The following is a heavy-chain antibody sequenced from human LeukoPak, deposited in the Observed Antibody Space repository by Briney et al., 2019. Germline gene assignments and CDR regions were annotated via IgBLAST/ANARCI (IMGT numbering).Heavy chain of an antibody. V-gene: IGHV3-30*02. D-gene: IGHD2-8*01. CDR2: IRYDGSNK. J-gene: IGHJ6*03. Sequence: GGSLRLSCAASGFTFSSYGMHWVRQAPGKGLEWVAFIRYDGSNKYYADSVKGRFTISRDNSKNTLYLQMNSLRAEDTAVYYCANGYCTNGVCYPYYYYYMDVWGKGTTVTVSS. CDR3: ANGYCTNGVCYPYYYYYMDV. CDR1: GFTFSSYG.